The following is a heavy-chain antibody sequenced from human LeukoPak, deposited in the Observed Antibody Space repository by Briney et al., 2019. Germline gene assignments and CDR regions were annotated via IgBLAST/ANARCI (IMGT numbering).Heavy chain of an antibody. CDR2: ISTDGYTT. CDR1: GLAFSAYK. D-gene: IGHD2-15*01. V-gene: IGHV3-74*01. CDR3: VVGGSPGY. Sequence: GGSLRLSCAASGLAFSAYKMHWVRHAPRKGLVWVSRISTDGYTTDYADFVQGRFTASRDNTKNTWSLEMYSLRAEDTAVYYCVVGGSPGYWGQGTLVTVSS. J-gene: IGHJ4*02.